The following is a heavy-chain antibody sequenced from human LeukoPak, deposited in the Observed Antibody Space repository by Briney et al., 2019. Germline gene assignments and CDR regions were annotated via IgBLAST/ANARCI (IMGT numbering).Heavy chain of an antibody. V-gene: IGHV3-7*03. D-gene: IGHD4-17*01. J-gene: IGHJ3*02. CDR2: IKQEGSEK. Sequence: GGSLRLSCAACGLTFSSYWMSWVGQAPGKGVEGVANIKQEGSEKYYVDSVKGGFTISRDNAKNSLYLQMNSLRAEVTSVYYCARVDYGDADAFDIWGQGTMVTVSS. CDR1: GLTFSSYW. CDR3: ARVDYGDADAFDI.